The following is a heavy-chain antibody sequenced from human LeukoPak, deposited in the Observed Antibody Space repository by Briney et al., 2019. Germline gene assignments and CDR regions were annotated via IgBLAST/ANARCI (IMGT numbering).Heavy chain of an antibody. J-gene: IGHJ6*02. V-gene: IGHV4-59*08. D-gene: IGHD3-10*01. Sequence: PSETLSLTCTGSGGSISSYYWSWIRQPPGKGLEWIGYIYYSGSTNYNPSLKSRVTIAVDTSKNQFSLKLSSVTAADTAVYYCASLNLELPNLSYYYGMDVWGQGTTVTVSS. CDR2: IYYSGST. CDR3: ASLNLELPNLSYYYGMDV. CDR1: GGSISSYY.